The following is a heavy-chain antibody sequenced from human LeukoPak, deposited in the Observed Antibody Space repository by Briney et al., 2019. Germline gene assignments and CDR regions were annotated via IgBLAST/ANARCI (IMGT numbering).Heavy chain of an antibody. CDR3: ARAVGCSGGSCYLPYNWFDP. D-gene: IGHD2-15*01. CDR2: IIPIFSTA. V-gene: IGHV1-69*01. J-gene: IGHJ5*02. CDR1: GGTFSSYA. Sequence: SVKVSCKASGGTFSSYAISWVRQAPGQGLEWMGGIIPIFSTANYAQKFQGRVTITADESTSTAYMELSSLRSEDTAVYYCARAVGCSGGSCYLPYNWFDPWGQGTLVTVSS.